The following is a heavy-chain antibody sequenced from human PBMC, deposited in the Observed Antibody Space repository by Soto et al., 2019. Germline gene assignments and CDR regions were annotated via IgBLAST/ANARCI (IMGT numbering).Heavy chain of an antibody. J-gene: IGHJ4*02. CDR2: IYYSGST. CDR1: GGSISSGAYL. V-gene: IGHV4-31*03. D-gene: IGHD3-10*01. CDR3: ARVRRDGNSYTPDY. Sequence: QVQLQESGPGLVKPSETLSLTCTVSGGSISSGAYLWSWIRQHPGKGLEWIGYIYYSGSTYYNPSLKSRITRSVDTSKNPFSLKLSSVTAADTAVYYWARVRRDGNSYTPDYWGQGTLVTVSS.